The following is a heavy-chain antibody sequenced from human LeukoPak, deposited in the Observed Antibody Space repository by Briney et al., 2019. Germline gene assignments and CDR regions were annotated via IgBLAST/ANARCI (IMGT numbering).Heavy chain of an antibody. CDR1: GFDFNIYH. CDR3: AKDFGHSSGWHAADY. V-gene: IGHV3-23*01. J-gene: IGHJ4*02. D-gene: IGHD6-19*01. Sequence: GGSLRLSCAASGFDFNIYHMAWVRQAPGEGLQWVSIITFSSDTTYYADSVNGRFTTSRDNSKNTLYLQMNSLRVEDTAVYYCAKDFGHSSGWHAADYWGQGTLVTVSS. CDR2: ITFSSDTT.